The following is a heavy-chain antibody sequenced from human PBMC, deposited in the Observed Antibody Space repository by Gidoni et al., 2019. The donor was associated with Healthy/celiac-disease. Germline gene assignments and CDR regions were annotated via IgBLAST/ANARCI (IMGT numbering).Heavy chain of an antibody. Sequence: EVQLVESGGGWVQPGGSLRLSCAASGCTFSSDSMTGVRQAPGKGLGWFSYICSSSSPIYYADSVKGRFTISRDNAKNSLYLQMNSLRDEDTAVYYCARDQLPYYYDSSGYPAEYFQHWGQGTLVTVSS. V-gene: IGHV3-48*02. D-gene: IGHD3-22*01. J-gene: IGHJ1*01. CDR3: ARDQLPYYYDSSGYPAEYFQH. CDR1: GCTFSSDS. CDR2: ICSSSSPI.